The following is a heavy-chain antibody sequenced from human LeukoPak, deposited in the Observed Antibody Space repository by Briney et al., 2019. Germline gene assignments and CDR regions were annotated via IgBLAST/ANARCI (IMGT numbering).Heavy chain of an antibody. V-gene: IGHV3-23*01. CDR1: GFTFSSDA. J-gene: IGHJ4*02. CDR2: ISGSGVST. CDR3: AKGQSGYTYGYFH. D-gene: IGHD5-18*01. Sequence: GGSLGLSCAASGFTFSSDAMSWVRQAPGKELEWVSAISGSGVSTYYADSVKGRFTISRDNSKNTLYLQMNSLRAEDTAVYYCAKGQSGYTYGYFHWGQGTLVTVSS.